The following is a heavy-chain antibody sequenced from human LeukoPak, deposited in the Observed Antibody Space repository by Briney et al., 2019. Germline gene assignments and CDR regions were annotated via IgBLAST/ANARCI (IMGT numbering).Heavy chain of an antibody. V-gene: IGHV3-30*18. CDR3: AKAGRIQLWPNGYYFDY. CDR1: GFTFSDYY. D-gene: IGHD5-18*01. Sequence: GGSLRLSCAASGFTFSDYYMSWIRQAPGKGLEWVAVISYDGSNKYYADSVKGRFTISRDNSKNTLYLQMNSLRAEDTAVYYCAKAGRIQLWPNGYYFDYWGQGTLVTVSS. J-gene: IGHJ4*02. CDR2: ISYDGSNK.